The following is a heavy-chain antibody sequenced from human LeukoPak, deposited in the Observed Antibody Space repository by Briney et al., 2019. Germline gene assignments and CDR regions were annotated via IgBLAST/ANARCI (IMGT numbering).Heavy chain of an antibody. CDR1: GGSISSGDYY. Sequence: SQTLSLTCTVSGGSISSGDYYWSWIRQPPGKGLEWIGYIYYSGSTYYNPSLKSRVTISVDTSENQFSLKLSSVTAADTAVYYCARGELVIKPYYYYGMDVWGKGTTVTVSS. D-gene: IGHD3/OR15-3a*01. CDR2: IYYSGST. J-gene: IGHJ6*04. V-gene: IGHV4-30-4*01. CDR3: ARGELVIKPYYYYGMDV.